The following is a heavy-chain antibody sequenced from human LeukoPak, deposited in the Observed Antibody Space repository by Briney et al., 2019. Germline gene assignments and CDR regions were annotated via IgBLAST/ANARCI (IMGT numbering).Heavy chain of an antibody. D-gene: IGHD4-17*01. V-gene: IGHV4-59*12. CDR3: ARRGYGDPSEDYYFDY. CDR1: GGSISSYY. CDR2: IYYSGST. Sequence: SETLSLTCTVSGGSISSYYWSWIRQPPGKGLEWIGYIYYSGSTNYNPSLKSRVTISVDTSKNQFSLKLSSVTAADTAVYYCARRGYGDPSEDYYFDYWGQGTLVTVSS. J-gene: IGHJ4*02.